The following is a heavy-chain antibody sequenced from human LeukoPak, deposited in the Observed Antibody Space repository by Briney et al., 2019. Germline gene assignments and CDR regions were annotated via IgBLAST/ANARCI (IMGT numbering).Heavy chain of an antibody. CDR3: ARGGRWTPYYYYYGMDV. Sequence: GASVKVSCKASGYTFTGYYMHWVRQAPGQGLEWMGWINPNSGGTNYAQKFQGWVTMTRDTSISTAYMELSRLRSDDTAVYYCARGGRWTPYYYYYGMDVWGKGTTVTVSS. CDR2: INPNSGGT. CDR1: GYTFTGYY. V-gene: IGHV1-2*04. D-gene: IGHD3-16*01. J-gene: IGHJ6*04.